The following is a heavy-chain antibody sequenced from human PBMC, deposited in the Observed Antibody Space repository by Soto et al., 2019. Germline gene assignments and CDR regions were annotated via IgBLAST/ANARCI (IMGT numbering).Heavy chain of an antibody. V-gene: IGHV4-30-4*01. CDR3: ASGGYQLYWAH. D-gene: IGHD2-8*02. CDR1: GASITSGDYY. CDR2: IYHSGTT. J-gene: IGHJ4*02. Sequence: SETLSLTCTVSGASITSGDYYWSWIRQPPGKGLEWIGYIYHSGTTYDNPSLKSRTTMSVDTSKNQFSLKLSSVTAADTAVYYCASGGYQLYWAHWGQGSLVTVSS.